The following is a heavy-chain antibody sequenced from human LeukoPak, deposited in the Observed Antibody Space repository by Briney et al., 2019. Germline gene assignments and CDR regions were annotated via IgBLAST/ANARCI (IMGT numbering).Heavy chain of an antibody. CDR2: IIPILGIA. J-gene: IGHJ4*02. CDR3: ASRYYYDSSGYYYRSFDY. CDR1: GFTFSSYT. D-gene: IGHD3-22*01. V-gene: IGHV1-69*02. Sequence: GGSLRLSCAASGFTFSSYTISWVRQAPGQGLEWMGRIIPILGIANYAQKFQGRVTITADKSTSTAYMELSSLRSEDTAVYYCASRYYYDSSGYYYRSFDYWGQGTLVTVSS.